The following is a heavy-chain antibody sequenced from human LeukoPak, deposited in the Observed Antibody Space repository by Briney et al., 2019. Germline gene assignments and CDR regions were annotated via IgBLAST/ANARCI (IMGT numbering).Heavy chain of an antibody. J-gene: IGHJ4*02. CDR2: IIPIFGTA. CDR3: ARGPLLLWFGEAYYFDY. V-gene: IGHV1-69*05. CDR1: GGTFSSYA. D-gene: IGHD3-10*01. Sequence: SVKVSCKASGGTFSSYAISWVRQAPGHGLEWMGGIIPIFGTANYAQKFQGRVTITTDESTSTAYMELSSLRSEDTAVYYCARGPLLLWFGEAYYFDYWGQGTLVTVSS.